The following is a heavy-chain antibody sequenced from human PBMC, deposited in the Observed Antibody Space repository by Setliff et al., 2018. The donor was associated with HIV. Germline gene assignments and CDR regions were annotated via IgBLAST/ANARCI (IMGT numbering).Heavy chain of an antibody. D-gene: IGHD3-16*01. J-gene: IGHJ5*02. CDR1: GGTFSSFG. V-gene: IGHV1-69*10. CDR3: ATAGGRSWFDP. Sequence: SVKVSCKASGGTFSSFGINWIRQAPGQGLEWMGGIIPILGIANYAQKFQDRVTITADKSTDTAYMELSSLRPDDTAVYYCATAGGRSWFDPWGPGTPVTVSS. CDR2: IIPILGIA.